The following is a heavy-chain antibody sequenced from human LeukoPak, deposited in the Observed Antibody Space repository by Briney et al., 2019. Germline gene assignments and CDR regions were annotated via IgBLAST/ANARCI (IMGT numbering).Heavy chain of an antibody. V-gene: IGHV3-30*03. CDR2: ISYDGSNK. Sequence: GGSLRLSCAASGFTFSSYGMHWVRQAPGKGLEWVAVISYDGSNKYYADSVKGRFTISRDNSKNTLYLQMNSLRAEDTAVYYCARTSGYSYGFGYWGQGTLVTVSS. CDR3: ARTSGYSYGFGY. D-gene: IGHD5-18*01. J-gene: IGHJ4*02. CDR1: GFTFSSYG.